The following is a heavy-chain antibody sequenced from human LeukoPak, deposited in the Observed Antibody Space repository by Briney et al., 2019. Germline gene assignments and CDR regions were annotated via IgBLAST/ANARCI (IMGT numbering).Heavy chain of an antibody. Sequence: GGSLRLSCAASGFTFSSYGMHWVRQAPGKGLEWVAVISYDGSNKYYADSVKGRFTISRDNSKNTLYLQMNSLRLEDTAVYYCARTGLGLYSFDYWGQGTLVTVSS. CDR1: GFTFSSYG. D-gene: IGHD3/OR15-3a*01. J-gene: IGHJ4*02. CDR2: ISYDGSNK. V-gene: IGHV3-30*03. CDR3: ARTGLGLYSFDY.